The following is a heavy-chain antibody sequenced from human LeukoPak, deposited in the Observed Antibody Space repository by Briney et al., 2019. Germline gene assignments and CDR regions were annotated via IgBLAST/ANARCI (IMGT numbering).Heavy chain of an antibody. Sequence: SETLSLTCTVSGGSISSSSYYWGWIRQPPGKGLEWIGSIYYSGSTNYNPSLKSRVTISVDTSKNQFSLKLSSVTAADTAVYYCARSLWFGELGFDYWGQGTLVTVSS. V-gene: IGHV4-39*07. D-gene: IGHD3-10*01. CDR3: ARSLWFGELGFDY. J-gene: IGHJ4*02. CDR2: IYYSGST. CDR1: GGSISSSSYY.